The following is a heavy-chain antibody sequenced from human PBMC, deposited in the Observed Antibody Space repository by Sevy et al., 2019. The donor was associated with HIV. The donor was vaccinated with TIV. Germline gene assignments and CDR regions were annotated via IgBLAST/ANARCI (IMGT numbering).Heavy chain of an antibody. V-gene: IGHV5-51*01. CDR2: IYHDDSDT. Sequence: GESLKISCQGSGYSFTSHWIAWVRQMPGKGLEWMGIIYHDDSDTRYSPSFQGQVTFSADKSIFTAYLQWSSLKASDTAIYYCATSRSGYFDGSGYYIYWGQGTQVTVSS. CDR1: GYSFTSHW. D-gene: IGHD3-22*01. J-gene: IGHJ4*01. CDR3: ATSRSGYFDGSGYYIY.